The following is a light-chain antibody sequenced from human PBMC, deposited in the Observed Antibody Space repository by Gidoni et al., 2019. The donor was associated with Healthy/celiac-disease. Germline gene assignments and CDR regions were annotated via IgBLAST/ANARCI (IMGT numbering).Light chain of an antibody. V-gene: IGKV1-39*01. Sequence: DIQMTQSPSSLSASVGDRVTITCRASQSISSYLNWYQQKPGKAPNLLIYAASSLQSGVPSRFSGSGSGTDFTLTISSLQPEDFATYYCQHSYSTPVAFXXXTKVEIK. CDR1: QSISSY. J-gene: IGKJ1*01. CDR2: AAS. CDR3: QHSYSTPVA.